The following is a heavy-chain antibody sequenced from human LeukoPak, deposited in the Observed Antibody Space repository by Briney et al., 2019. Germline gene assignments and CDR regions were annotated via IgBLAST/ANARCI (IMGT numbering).Heavy chain of an antibody. CDR3: ARDLRSSSSSGINYYGMDV. V-gene: IGHV4-31*03. J-gene: IGHJ6*02. CDR2: IYYSGST. Sequence: SETLSLTCTVSGGSISRSGYYWSWICQHPGKGLEWIGYIYYSGSTYYNPSLKSRVTISVDTSKNQFSLKLSSVTAADTAVYYCARDLRSSSSSGINYYGMDVWGQGTTVTVSS. D-gene: IGHD6-6*01. CDR1: GGSISRSGYY.